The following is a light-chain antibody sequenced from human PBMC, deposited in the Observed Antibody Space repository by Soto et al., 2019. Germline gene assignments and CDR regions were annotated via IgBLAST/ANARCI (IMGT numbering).Light chain of an antibody. J-gene: IGKJ2*01. CDR3: QQYNCYPHT. Sequence: DIQMTQSPSTLSASVGDRVTITCRASQSISTWLAWYQQKPGKAPKLLIYKASSLRNGVPSRFSGSGSGTEFTLTIYILQPDDFAIYYCQQYNCYPHTFGQGTKLEIK. V-gene: IGKV1-5*03. CDR2: KAS. CDR1: QSISTW.